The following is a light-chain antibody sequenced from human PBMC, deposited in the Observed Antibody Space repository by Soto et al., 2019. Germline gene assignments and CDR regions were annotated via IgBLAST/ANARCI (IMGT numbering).Light chain of an antibody. CDR2: GAS. CDR1: QSVSSSY. V-gene: IGKV3-20*01. J-gene: IGKJ1*01. Sequence: ESVLTQSAGTLSLPPGERATLSCRASQSVSSSYLAWYQQKPGQAPRLLIYGASSRATGIPDRFSGSGSGTDFTLTISRLEPEDFAVYYCQQYGSSPWTFGQGTKVDIK. CDR3: QQYGSSPWT.